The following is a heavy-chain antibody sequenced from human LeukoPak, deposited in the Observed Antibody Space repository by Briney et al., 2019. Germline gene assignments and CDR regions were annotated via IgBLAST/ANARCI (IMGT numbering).Heavy chain of an antibody. J-gene: IGHJ5*02. Sequence: PGGSLRLSCATSGFTFGNAWMNWVRQAPGKGLEWVGRIRSNSDGGTIDYAAPVKGRFALSRDDSKNTLYLQMNSLQTGDTAVYYCATDFYDTTWGQGTLVTVSS. CDR3: ATDFYDTT. V-gene: IGHV3-15*07. D-gene: IGHD3-22*01. CDR2: IRSNSDGGTI. CDR1: GFTFGNAW.